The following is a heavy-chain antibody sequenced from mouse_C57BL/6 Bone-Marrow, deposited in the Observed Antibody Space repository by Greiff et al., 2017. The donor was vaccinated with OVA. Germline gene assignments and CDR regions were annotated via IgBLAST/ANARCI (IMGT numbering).Heavy chain of an antibody. J-gene: IGHJ2*01. D-gene: IGHD1-1*01. CDR1: GYTFTSYW. V-gene: IGHV1-50*01. CDR3: ARWGLLRYFDY. CDR2: IDPSDSYT. Sequence: VQLQQPGAELVKPGASVKLSCKASGYTFTSYWMQWVKQRPGQGLEWIGEIDPSDSYTNYNQKFKGKATLTVDTSSSTAYMQLSSLTSEDSAVYYCARWGLLRYFDYWGQGTTLTVSS.